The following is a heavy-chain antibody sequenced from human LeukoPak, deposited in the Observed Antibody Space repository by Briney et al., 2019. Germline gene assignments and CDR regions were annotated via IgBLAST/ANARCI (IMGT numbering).Heavy chain of an antibody. CDR1: GGSISSYY. V-gene: IGHV4-59*01. CDR2: IYYSGST. D-gene: IGHD5-12*01. CDR3: ARDSGYDRAFDI. J-gene: IGHJ3*02. Sequence: SETLSLTCTVSGGSISSYYWSWIRQPPGEGLEWIGYIYYSGSTNYNPSLKSRVTISVDTSKNQFSLKLSSVTAADTAVYYCARDSGYDRAFDIWGQGTMVTVSS.